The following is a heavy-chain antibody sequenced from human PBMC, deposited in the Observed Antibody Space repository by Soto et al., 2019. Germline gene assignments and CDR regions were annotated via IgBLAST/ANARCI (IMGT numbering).Heavy chain of an antibody. CDR1: GFTFSSYA. Sequence: GGSLRLSCAAPGFTFSSYAMHWVRQAPGKGLEWVAVISYDGSNKYYADSVKGRFTISRDNSKNTLYLQMNRLRAEDTAVYYCARDLRGYCSSTSCYFSWFDPWGQGTLVTVSS. V-gene: IGHV3-30-3*01. CDR2: ISYDGSNK. J-gene: IGHJ5*02. D-gene: IGHD2-2*01. CDR3: ARDLRGYCSSTSCYFSWFDP.